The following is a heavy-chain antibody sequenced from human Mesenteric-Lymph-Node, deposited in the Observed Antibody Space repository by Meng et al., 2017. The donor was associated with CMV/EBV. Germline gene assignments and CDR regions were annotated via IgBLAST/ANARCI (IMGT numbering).Heavy chain of an antibody. CDR1: GFSFSSHG. CDR3: AKTYGTGESWYFGLDV. V-gene: IGHV3-33*06. CDR2: IWYDGSNK. J-gene: IGHJ6*02. Sequence: GESLKISCAASGFSFSSHGMHWVRQAPGKGLEWVAVIWYDGSNKNYADSVKGRFTISRDNPKNTLYLQMNSLRAEDTAVYYCAKTYGTGESWYFGLDVWGQGTTVTVSS. D-gene: IGHD3-10*01.